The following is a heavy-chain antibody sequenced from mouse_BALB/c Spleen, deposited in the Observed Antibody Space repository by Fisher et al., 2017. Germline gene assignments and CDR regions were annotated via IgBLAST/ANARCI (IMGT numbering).Heavy chain of an antibody. V-gene: IGHV5-4*02. CDR3: ARLSYWYFDV. J-gene: IGHJ1*01. Sequence: RFSISRDNAKNNLYLQMSSLKSEDTAMYYCARLSYWYFDVWGAGTTVTVSS.